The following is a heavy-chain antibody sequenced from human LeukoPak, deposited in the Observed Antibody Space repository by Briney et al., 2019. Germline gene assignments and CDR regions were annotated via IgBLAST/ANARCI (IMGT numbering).Heavy chain of an antibody. V-gene: IGHV4-61*08. CDR2: IYYSGST. CDR1: GGSISSGGYY. CDR3: ARGYSSSWGYFDY. J-gene: IGHJ4*02. Sequence: PSETLPLTCTVSGGSISSGGYYWSWIRQPPGKGLEWIGYIYYSGSTNYNPSLKSRVTISVDTSKNQFSLKLSSVTAADTAVYYCARGYSSSWGYFDYWGQGTLVTVSS. D-gene: IGHD6-13*01.